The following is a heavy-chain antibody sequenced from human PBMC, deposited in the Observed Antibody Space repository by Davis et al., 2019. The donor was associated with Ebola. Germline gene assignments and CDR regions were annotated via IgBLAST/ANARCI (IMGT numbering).Heavy chain of an antibody. Sequence: GESLKISCAASGFTFSTYGMHWVRQAPGKGLEWVAVTSYDGSIKYYADSVKGRFTISRDSSKNTLFLQMNSLRAEDTAVYYCAKNLIWFGELFDYWGQGTLVTVSS. CDR2: TSYDGSIK. CDR1: GFTFSTYG. J-gene: IGHJ4*02. CDR3: AKNLIWFGELFDY. D-gene: IGHD3-10*01. V-gene: IGHV3-30*18.